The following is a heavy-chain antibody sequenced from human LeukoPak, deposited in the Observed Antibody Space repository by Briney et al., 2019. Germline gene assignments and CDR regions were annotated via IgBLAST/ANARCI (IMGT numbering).Heavy chain of an antibody. CDR2: INHSGST. D-gene: IGHD4-17*01. CDR3: ARTDYGDYDAFDI. J-gene: IGHJ3*02. CDR1: GGSFSGYY. Sequence: LSETLSLTCAVYGGSFSGYYWSWIRQPPGKGLEWIGEINHSGSTNYNPSLKSRVTISVDTSKNQFSLKLSSVTAADTAVYYCARTDYGDYDAFDIWGQGTMVTVSS. V-gene: IGHV4-34*01.